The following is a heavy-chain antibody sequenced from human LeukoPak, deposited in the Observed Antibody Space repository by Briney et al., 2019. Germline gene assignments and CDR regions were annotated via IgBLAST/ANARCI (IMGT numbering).Heavy chain of an antibody. D-gene: IGHD3-9*01. CDR1: GGSFSGYY. CDR2: INHSGST. CDR3: ARANYDILTGYYNHNWFDP. J-gene: IGHJ5*02. V-gene: IGHV4-34*01. Sequence: SETLSLTCAVYGGSFSGYYWSWIRQPPGKGLEWIGEINHSGSTNYNPSLKSRVTISVDTSKNQFSLKLSSVTAAEPAVYYCARANYDILTGYYNHNWFDPWGQGTLVTVSS.